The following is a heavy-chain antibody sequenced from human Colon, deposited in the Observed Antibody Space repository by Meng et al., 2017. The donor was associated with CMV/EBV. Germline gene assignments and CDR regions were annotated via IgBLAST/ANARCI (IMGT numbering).Heavy chain of an antibody. Sequence: GGSLRLSCAASGFIFSVFEMNWVRQAPGKGLEWVSSISGSGATIHYADSVKGRFTISRDNAKNSLYLQMNSLRAEDTAVYYCARDSLGFGVVVPAAIGWFDPWGQGTLVTVSS. CDR2: ISGSGATI. CDR1: GFIFSVFE. J-gene: IGHJ5*02. V-gene: IGHV3-48*03. CDR3: ARDSLGFGVVVPAAIGWFDP. D-gene: IGHD2-2*02.